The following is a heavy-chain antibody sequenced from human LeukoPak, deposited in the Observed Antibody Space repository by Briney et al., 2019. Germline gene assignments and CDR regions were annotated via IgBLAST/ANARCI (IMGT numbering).Heavy chain of an antibody. CDR3: VVVPAANWFDP. D-gene: IGHD2-2*01. CDR2: IYHTGNS. J-gene: IGHJ5*02. V-gene: IGHV4-59*12. Sequence: SETLSLTCAVSGGSISGYYWSWIRQPPGKGLEWIGYIYHTGNSNYNPSLRSRVTVSVDTSKNQFSLKLSSVTAADTAVYYCVVVPAANWFDPWGQGTLVTVSS. CDR1: GGSISGYY.